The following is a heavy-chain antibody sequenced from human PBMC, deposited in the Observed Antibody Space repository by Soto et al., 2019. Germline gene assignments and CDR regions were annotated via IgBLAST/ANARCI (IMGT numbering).Heavy chain of an antibody. CDR2: MYYSETT. D-gene: IGHD6-13*01. CDR3: ARANSSTWYKLEYKWFDP. J-gene: IGHJ5*02. CDR1: GGSINDYY. Sequence: PSETLSHTCTVSGGSINDYYWSWIRQTPGRGLEWVGFMYYSETTKYNPSLKGRVNMSLDTSKNQVSLHLQSVTAADTAVYYCARANSSTWYKLEYKWFDPWGQGTLVTVSS. V-gene: IGHV4-59*01.